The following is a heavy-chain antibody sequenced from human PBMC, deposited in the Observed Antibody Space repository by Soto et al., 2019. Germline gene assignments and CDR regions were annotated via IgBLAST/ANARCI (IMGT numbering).Heavy chain of an antibody. Sequence: QVQLVQSGAEVKKPGSSVKVSCKASGGTFSSYAISWVRQAPGQGLEWMRGIIPIFGTANYAQKFQGRVTITADESTSTAYMELSSLRSEDTAVYYCARAAYCGGDCSVYYFDYWGQGTLVTVSS. D-gene: IGHD2-21*02. V-gene: IGHV1-69*01. J-gene: IGHJ4*02. CDR3: ARAAYCGGDCSVYYFDY. CDR2: IIPIFGTA. CDR1: GGTFSSYA.